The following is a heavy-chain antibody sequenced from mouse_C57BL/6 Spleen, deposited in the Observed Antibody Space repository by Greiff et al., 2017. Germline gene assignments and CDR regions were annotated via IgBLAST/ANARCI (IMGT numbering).Heavy chain of an antibody. CDR2: ISYDGSN. V-gene: IGHV3-6*01. Sequence: DVKLQESGPGLVKPSQSLSLTCSVTGYSITSGYYWNWIRQFPGNKLEWMGYISYDGSNNYNPSLKNRISITRDTSKNQFFLKLNSVTTEDTATYYCAKERVLRDYAMDYWGQGTSVTVSS. D-gene: IGHD5-1*01. CDR3: AKERVLRDYAMDY. CDR1: GYSITSGYY. J-gene: IGHJ4*01.